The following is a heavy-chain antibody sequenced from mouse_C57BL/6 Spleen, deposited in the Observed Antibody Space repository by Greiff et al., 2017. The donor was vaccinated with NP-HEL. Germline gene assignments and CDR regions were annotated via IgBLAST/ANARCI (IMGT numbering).Heavy chain of an antibody. V-gene: IGHV1-15*01. CDR1: GYTFTDYE. Sequence: QVQLKESGAELVRPGASVTLSCKASGYTFTDYEMHWVKQTPVHGLEWIGAIDPETGGTAYNQKFKGKAILTADKSSSTAYMELRSLTSEDSAVYYCTRGIYDGYYVLAWFAYWGQGTLVTVSA. D-gene: IGHD2-3*01. CDR2: IDPETGGT. J-gene: IGHJ3*01. CDR3: TRGIYDGYYVLAWFAY.